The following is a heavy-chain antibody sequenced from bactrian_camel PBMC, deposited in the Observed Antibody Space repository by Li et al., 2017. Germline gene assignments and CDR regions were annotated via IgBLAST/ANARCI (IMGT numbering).Heavy chain of an antibody. V-gene: IGHV3-2*01. D-gene: IGHD3*01. J-gene: IGHJ4*01. Sequence: HVQLVESGGGPVQAGGSLRLSCALSGFTFSTYYTTWVRQAPGKGLEWVASFYSDDSSTSYADSVKGRFTISRDNAKDTLYLQMNSLKIEDTAVYYCALGSSRQATMTARGKGTQVTV. CDR1: GFTFSTYY. CDR2: FYSDDSST.